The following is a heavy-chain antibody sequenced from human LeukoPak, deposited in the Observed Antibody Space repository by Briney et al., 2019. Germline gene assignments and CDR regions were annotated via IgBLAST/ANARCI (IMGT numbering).Heavy chain of an antibody. V-gene: IGHV3-48*03. Sequence: GGSLRLSCAASGFTFSSYEMNWVRQAPGKGLEWVSYISSSGSTIYYADSVKGRFTISRDNAKNSLYLQMNSLRAEDTAVYYCASVPMMDAFDIWGLGTMATVSS. CDR3: ASVPMMDAFDI. CDR2: ISSSGSTI. CDR1: GFTFSSYE. J-gene: IGHJ3*02. D-gene: IGHD3-22*01.